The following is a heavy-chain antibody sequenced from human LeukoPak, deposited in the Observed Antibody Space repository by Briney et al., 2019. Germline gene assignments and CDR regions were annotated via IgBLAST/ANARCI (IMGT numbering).Heavy chain of an antibody. CDR2: VDPEDGET. D-gene: IGHD4-11*01. V-gene: IGHV1-69-2*01. Sequence: ASVKVSCKVSGYTFTDYYMHWVQQAPGKGLEWMEPVDPEDGETIYAEKFQGRVTITADTSTDTAYMELSSLRSEDTAVYYCATVYSNYPNWGQGTLVTVSS. CDR3: ATVYSNYPN. J-gene: IGHJ4*02. CDR1: GYTFTDYY.